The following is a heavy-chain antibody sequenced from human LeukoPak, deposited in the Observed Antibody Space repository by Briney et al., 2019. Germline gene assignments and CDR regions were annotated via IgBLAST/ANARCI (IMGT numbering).Heavy chain of an antibody. CDR2: IIPILAIP. J-gene: IGHJ4*02. CDR3: ARENPTVTLLDY. Sequence: SVTVSCKASGGTFSSYAISWVRQAPGQGLEWMGRIIPILAIPNYAQKFQGRVTITADKSTSTAYMELSSLRSEDTAVYYCARENPTVTLLDYWGQGTLVTVSS. V-gene: IGHV1-69*04. CDR1: GGTFSSYA. D-gene: IGHD4-17*01.